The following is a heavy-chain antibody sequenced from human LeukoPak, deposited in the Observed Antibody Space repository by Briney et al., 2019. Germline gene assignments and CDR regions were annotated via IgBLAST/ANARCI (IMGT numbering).Heavy chain of an antibody. CDR1: GFTVSSNY. CDR3: ASPSGSYYRDYYYGMDV. V-gene: IGHV3-53*04. Sequence: GGSLRLSCAASGFTVSSNYMSWVRQAPGKGLEWVSVIYSGGSTYYADSVKGRFTISRHNSKNTLYLQMNRLRAEDTAVYYCASPSGSYYRDYYYGMDVWGQGTTVTVSS. D-gene: IGHD1-26*01. J-gene: IGHJ6*02. CDR2: IYSGGST.